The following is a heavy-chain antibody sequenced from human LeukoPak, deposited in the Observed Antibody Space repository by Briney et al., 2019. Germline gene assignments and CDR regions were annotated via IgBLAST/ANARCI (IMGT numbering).Heavy chain of an antibody. J-gene: IGHJ4*02. V-gene: IGHV4-34*01. Sequence: SETLSLTCAVYGGSFSGYYWSWIRQPPGKGLEWIGEINHSGSTNYNPSLKSRVTISVDTSKNQFSLKLSSVTAADTAVYYCARAGKWIQLWLRRGNLSFDYWGQGTLVTVSS. CDR1: GGSFSGYY. D-gene: IGHD5-18*01. CDR2: INHSGST. CDR3: ARAGKWIQLWLRRGNLSFDY.